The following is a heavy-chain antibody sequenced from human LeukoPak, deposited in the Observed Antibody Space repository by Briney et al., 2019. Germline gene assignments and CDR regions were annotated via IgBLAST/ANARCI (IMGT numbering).Heavy chain of an antibody. J-gene: IGHJ6*02. CDR3: AREGSGSLWFGESKYGMDV. CDR1: GFTVSSNY. CDR2: IYSGGST. V-gene: IGHV3-66*01. D-gene: IGHD3-10*01. Sequence: GGSLRLSCAASGFTVSSNYMSWVRQAPGKGLEWVSVIYSGGSTYYADSVKGRFTISRDNSKNTLYLQMNSLRAEDTAVYYCAREGSGSLWFGESKYGMDVWGQGTTVTVSS.